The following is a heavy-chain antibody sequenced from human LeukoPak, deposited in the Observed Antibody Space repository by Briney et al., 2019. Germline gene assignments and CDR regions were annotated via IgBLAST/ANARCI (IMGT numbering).Heavy chain of an antibody. CDR1: GFTFSNAW. Sequence: GGSLRLSCAASGFTFSNAWMSWVRQAPGKGLEWVGRIKSKTDGGTTDYAAPVKGRFTISRDDSKNTLYLQVNSLKTEDTAVYYCTTFSYYYGSGSYYSFDYWGQGTLVTVSS. D-gene: IGHD3-10*01. CDR3: TTFSYYYGSGSYYSFDY. V-gene: IGHV3-15*01. CDR2: IKSKTDGGTT. J-gene: IGHJ4*02.